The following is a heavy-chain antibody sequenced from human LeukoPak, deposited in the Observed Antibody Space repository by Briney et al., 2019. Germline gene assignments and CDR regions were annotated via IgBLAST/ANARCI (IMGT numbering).Heavy chain of an antibody. D-gene: IGHD2-15*01. CDR1: GFTFSRFG. Sequence: GGSLRLSCATSGFTFSRFGMHWVHQAPGNGLQWVAFIRYDGSDKEYADSVKGRFTVSRDDSKNTVYLHMSSLRPEDTAVYYCAKEMEMGYYDYWGQGTLVSVSS. CDR3: AKEMEMGYYDY. CDR2: IRYDGSDK. J-gene: IGHJ4*02. V-gene: IGHV3-30*02.